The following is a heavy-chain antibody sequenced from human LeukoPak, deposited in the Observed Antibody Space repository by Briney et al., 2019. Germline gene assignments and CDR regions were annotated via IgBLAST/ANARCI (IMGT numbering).Heavy chain of an antibody. J-gene: IGHJ4*02. Sequence: GGSLRLSCAASGFTFSSYAMSWVRQAPGKGLEWVSAISGSGGSTYYADSVKGRFTISRDNSKNTLYLQMNSLRAEDTAVYYSAPPAGVAGFYYFDYWGQGTLVTVSS. CDR1: GFTFSSYA. CDR3: APPAGVAGFYYFDY. D-gene: IGHD6-19*01. CDR2: ISGSGGST. V-gene: IGHV3-23*01.